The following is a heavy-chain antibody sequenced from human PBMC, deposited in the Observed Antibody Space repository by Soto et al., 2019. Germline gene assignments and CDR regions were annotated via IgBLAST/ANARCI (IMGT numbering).Heavy chain of an antibody. Sequence: SETLSLTCTVSGGSISSSSYYWGWIRQPPGKGLEWIGSIYYSGSTYYNPSLKSRVTISVDTSKNQFSLKLSSVTAADTAVYYCARQARDNWNYFDYWGRGTLVTVSS. V-gene: IGHV4-39*01. J-gene: IGHJ4*02. CDR3: ARQARDNWNYFDY. CDR1: GGSISSSSYY. D-gene: IGHD1-20*01. CDR2: IYYSGST.